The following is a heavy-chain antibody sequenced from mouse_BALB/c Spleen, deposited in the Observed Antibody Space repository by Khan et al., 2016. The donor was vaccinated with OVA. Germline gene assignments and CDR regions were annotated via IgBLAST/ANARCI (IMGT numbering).Heavy chain of an antibody. CDR1: GDSITSGY. D-gene: IGHD2-5*01. CDR3: AVSRYINYAWFAY. CDR2: ISYSGTT. V-gene: IGHV3-8*02. J-gene: IGHJ3*01. Sequence: EVQLQESGPSLVKPSQTLSLTCSVTGDSITSGYWNWIRKFPGNKIEYMGYISYSGTTYYNPSLKSRISITRDTSKNQYYLKLNSVTTEDTATYYCAVSRYINYAWFAYWGQGTLVAVSA.